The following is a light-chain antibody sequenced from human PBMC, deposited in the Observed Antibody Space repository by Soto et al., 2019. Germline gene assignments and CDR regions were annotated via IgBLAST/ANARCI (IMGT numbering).Light chain of an antibody. J-gene: IGLJ3*02. CDR3: QSFDSSDQV. V-gene: IGLV6-57*01. CDR2: DDD. CDR1: GVTITSNY. Sequence: NFMLTQPQSVSESPGETVTISCTRSGVTITSNYGQLYHQRPGRSPSTLIYDDDQRPSGVPDRFSGSIDSSSNSASLTISGLMTEDEATYYCQSFDSSDQVFGGGTKVTVL.